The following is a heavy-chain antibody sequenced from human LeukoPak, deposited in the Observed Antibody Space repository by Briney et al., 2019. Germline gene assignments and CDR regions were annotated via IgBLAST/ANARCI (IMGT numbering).Heavy chain of an antibody. J-gene: IGHJ4*02. D-gene: IGHD5-12*01. CDR2: IRQDGSER. V-gene: IGHV3-7*01. CDR1: GFIFSNYW. CDR3: ARDWGSTGYDLYDS. Sequence: GGSLRLSCAASGFIFSNYWMTWVRQAPGKGLEWVAHIRQDGSERHYVDSVKDRFTISRDNAKNSLDLQVDSLRAEDTAVYYCARDWGSTGYDLYDSWGQGTLVTVSS.